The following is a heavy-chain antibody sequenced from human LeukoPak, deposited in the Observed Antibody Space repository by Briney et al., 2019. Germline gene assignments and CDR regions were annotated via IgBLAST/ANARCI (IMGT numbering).Heavy chain of an antibody. V-gene: IGHV3-7*01. Sequence: GGSLRLSCAASGFSFSDHWMTWVRQAPVKGLEWVANIKEDGSDKYYMDSVKGRFTISRDNAKNSLYLQMNSLTAEDTAVYYCAREKSRGWSPIDYWGQGALVTVSS. CDR2: IKEDGSDK. J-gene: IGHJ4*02. CDR3: AREKSRGWSPIDY. CDR1: GFSFSDHW. D-gene: IGHD6-19*01.